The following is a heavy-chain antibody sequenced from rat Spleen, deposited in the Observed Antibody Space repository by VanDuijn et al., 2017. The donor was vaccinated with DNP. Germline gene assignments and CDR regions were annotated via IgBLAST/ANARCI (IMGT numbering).Heavy chain of an antibody. CDR3: ARGSTSIYWYFDF. CDR1: GFTFSYYW. J-gene: IGHJ1*01. D-gene: IGHD2-5*01. V-gene: IGHV5-31*01. CDR2: ITGGSGTT. Sequence: EVQLVESGGDLVQPGRSLKLSCVASGFTFSYYWMAWIRQVPGKGLEWIASITGGSGTTSYPDSVKGRFTISRDNAKSSLYLQMNSLKSEDTATYYCARGSTSIYWYFDFWGPGTMVTVSS.